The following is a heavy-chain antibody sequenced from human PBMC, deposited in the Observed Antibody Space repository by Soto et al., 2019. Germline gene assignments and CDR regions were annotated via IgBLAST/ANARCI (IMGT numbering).Heavy chain of an antibody. CDR3: ANDRDGYNVPFDS. D-gene: IGHD1-1*01. J-gene: IGHJ4*02. Sequence: PGGSQRLSCAASGFTFSSHGMLWVRQAPGKGLEWVAVISYDGSNKYYADSVKGRFTISRDNSKNTLFLQMNSLRAEDTAVYFCANDRDGYNVPFDSWGQGALVTVSS. V-gene: IGHV3-30*18. CDR1: GFTFSSHG. CDR2: ISYDGSNK.